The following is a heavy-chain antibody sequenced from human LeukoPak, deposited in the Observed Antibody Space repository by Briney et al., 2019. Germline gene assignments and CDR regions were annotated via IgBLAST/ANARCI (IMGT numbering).Heavy chain of an antibody. CDR3: AKYGGGYYFDY. V-gene: IGHV3-7*01. J-gene: IGHJ4*02. Sequence: GGSLRLSCATSGFTFSSYEMSWVRQAPGKGLEWVANIKRDGNEKYYVDSVKGRFTISRDNAKNSLYLQMNSLRADDTAIYYCAKYGGGYYFDYWGQGTLVTVSS. D-gene: IGHD1-26*01. CDR1: GFTFSSYE. CDR2: IKRDGNEK.